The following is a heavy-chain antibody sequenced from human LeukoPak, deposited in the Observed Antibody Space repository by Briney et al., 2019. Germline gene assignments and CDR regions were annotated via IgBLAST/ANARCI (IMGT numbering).Heavy chain of an antibody. CDR3: ARVIATRPHYHYYMDV. CDR2: ISNSGRTI. CDR1: GFTFSHHY. V-gene: IGHV3-11*04. J-gene: IGHJ6*03. Sequence: GGSLRLSCAASGFTFSHHYMSWIRQAPGKGLEWVSYISNSGRTIYYADSVKGRFTISRGNAENSLYLQMNGLRAEDTAVYYCARVIATRPHYHYYMDVWGKGTTVTVSS. D-gene: IGHD6-6*01.